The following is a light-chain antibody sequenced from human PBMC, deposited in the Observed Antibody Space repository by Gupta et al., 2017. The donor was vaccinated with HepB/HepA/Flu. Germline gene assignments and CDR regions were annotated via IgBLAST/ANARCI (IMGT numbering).Light chain of an antibody. Sequence: SYELTQPLSVSVAVGQTSRITCGGNNIGSKNVHWYQQKPGQAPVLVIYRDSNRPSEIPERFSGSNSGNTATLTISRAQAGDEADYYCQVWDITTAHVVFGGGTNLTVL. CDR1: NIGSKN. CDR3: QVWDITTAHVV. CDR2: RDS. V-gene: IGLV3-9*01. J-gene: IGLJ2*01.